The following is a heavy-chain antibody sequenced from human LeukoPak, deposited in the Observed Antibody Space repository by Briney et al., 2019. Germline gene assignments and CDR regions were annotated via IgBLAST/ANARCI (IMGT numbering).Heavy chain of an antibody. V-gene: IGHV4-34*01. J-gene: IGHJ6*03. Sequence: SETLSLTCAVYGESFVGPYWSWIRQPPGKGLEWIGQINHDGGTTYNPSLKSRLTIPGDTSKNQFSLRLTSVTAADTAVYYCACLAYYMDVWGKGTTVTVSS. CDR2: INHDGGT. CDR1: GESFVGPY. CDR3: ACLAYYMDV.